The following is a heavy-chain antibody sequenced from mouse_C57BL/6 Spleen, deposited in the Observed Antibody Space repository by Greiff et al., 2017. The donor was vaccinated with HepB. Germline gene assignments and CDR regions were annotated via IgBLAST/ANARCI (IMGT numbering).Heavy chain of an antibody. CDR2: INPYNGGT. V-gene: IGHV1-19*01. D-gene: IGHD2-1*01. Sequence: EVKLQESGPVLVKPGASVKMSCKASGYTFTDYYMNWVKQSHGKSLEWIGVINPYNGGTSYNQKFKGKATLTVDKSSSTAYMELNSLTSEDSAVYYCARDGNLDYWGQGTTLTVSS. J-gene: IGHJ2*01. CDR1: GYTFTDYY. CDR3: ARDGNLDY.